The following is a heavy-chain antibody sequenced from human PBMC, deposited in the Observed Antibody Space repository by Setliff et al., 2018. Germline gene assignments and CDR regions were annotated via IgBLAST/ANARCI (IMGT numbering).Heavy chain of an antibody. CDR2: INHSGST. CDR1: GGSFSGYY. Sequence: ETLSLTCAVYGGSFSGYYWSWIRQPPGKGLEWIGEINHSGSTNYNPSLKSRVTISVDTSKNQFSLKLSSVTAADTAVYYCARGVYCSSTSCSPGLNWFDPWGQGTLVTVPS. D-gene: IGHD2-2*01. V-gene: IGHV4-34*01. CDR3: ARGVYCSSTSCSPGLNWFDP. J-gene: IGHJ5*02.